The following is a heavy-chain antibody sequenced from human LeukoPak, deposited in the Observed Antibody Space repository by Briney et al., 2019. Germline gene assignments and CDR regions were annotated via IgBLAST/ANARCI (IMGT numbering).Heavy chain of an antibody. D-gene: IGHD2-2*01. CDR2: THSGGGT. J-gene: IGHJ6*03. CDR1: GFTVSSNY. CDR3: ASDIVVVPATIGVGYNYMDV. Sequence: GGSLRLSCAVSGFTVSSNYMSWVRQPPGKGLEWVSVTHSGGGTNYAESVKGRFTVSRDNSKNTLYLQMNSLRAEDTAVYYCASDIVVVPATIGVGYNYMDVWGKGTTVTVSS. V-gene: IGHV3-66*01.